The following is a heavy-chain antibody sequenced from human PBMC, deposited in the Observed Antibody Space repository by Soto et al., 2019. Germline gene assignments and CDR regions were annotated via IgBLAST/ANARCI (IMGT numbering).Heavy chain of an antibody. J-gene: IGHJ2*01. CDR3: ARDPVIPGRYWYVDL. CDR1: GYKFTDYY. Sequence: QVVLVQSGAEVKKPGASVEVSCKSSGYKFTDYYLHWERQSPGQGPEWMGWVNPKRGDAVYAQKFQGWVHMTRDPATTTAYLEVNRLKSDDTAVYYCARDPVIPGRYWYVDLWGRGTLFTFAS. V-gene: IGHV1-2*04. CDR2: VNPKRGDA. D-gene: IGHD3-16*02.